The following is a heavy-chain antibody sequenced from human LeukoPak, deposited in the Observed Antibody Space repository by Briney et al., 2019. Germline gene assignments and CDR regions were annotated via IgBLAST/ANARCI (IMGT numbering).Heavy chain of an antibody. CDR3: ATSTYSSSPS. V-gene: IGHV3-7*01. D-gene: IGHD6-6*01. CDR2: INEDASKK. J-gene: IGHJ5*02. CDR1: GFTLSNYW. Sequence: GGSLRLSCAASGFTLSNYWMIWVRQAPGKGLEWVANINEDASKKYYVDSVEGRFTISRDDAKNSLYLQMNSLRAEDTAMYYCATSTYSSSPSWGQGTLVTVSS.